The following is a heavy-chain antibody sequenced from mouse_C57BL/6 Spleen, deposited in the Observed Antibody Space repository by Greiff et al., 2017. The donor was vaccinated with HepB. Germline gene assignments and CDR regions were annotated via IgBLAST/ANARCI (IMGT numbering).Heavy chain of an antibody. CDR1: GYAFSSYW. CDR2: IYPGDGDT. J-gene: IGHJ4*01. CDR3: ARVGVTPMDY. V-gene: IGHV1-80*01. D-gene: IGHD2-12*01. Sequence: QVQLKESGAELVKPGASVKISCKASGYAFSSYWMNWVKQRPGKGLEWIGQIYPGDGDTNYNGKFKGKATLTADKASSTAYMQLSSLTSEDSAVYFCARVGVTPMDYWGQGTSVTVSS.